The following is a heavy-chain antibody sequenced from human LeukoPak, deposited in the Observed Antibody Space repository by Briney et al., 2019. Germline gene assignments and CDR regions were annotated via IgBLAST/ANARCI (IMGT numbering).Heavy chain of an antibody. Sequence: VGSLRLSCAASGFTVSSNYMSWVRQAPGKGLEWVSVIYSGGSTYYADSVKGRFTISRDNSKNTLYLQMNSLRAEDTAVYYCAKDTRLERGYWGQGTLVIVSS. J-gene: IGHJ4*02. CDR1: GFTVSSNY. CDR3: AKDTRLERGY. CDR2: IYSGGST. V-gene: IGHV3-66*01. D-gene: IGHD1-1*01.